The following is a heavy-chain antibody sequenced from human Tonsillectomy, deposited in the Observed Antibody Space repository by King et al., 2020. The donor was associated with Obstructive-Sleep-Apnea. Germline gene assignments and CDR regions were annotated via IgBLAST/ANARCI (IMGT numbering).Heavy chain of an antibody. CDR1: GGSIISSTHY. Sequence: LQLQESGPGLVKPSETLSLTCTVSGGSIISSTHYWGWIRQPPGKGLDWIGCLYYTGTTYYNPSLKSRVTISVDTSKNQFSLHLSSVTAADTAVYYCHGMNRMAGGQRDDYWGQGTLVTVSS. J-gene: IGHJ4*02. V-gene: IGHV4-39*01. CDR2: LYYTGTT. D-gene: IGHD2-15*01. CDR3: HGMNRMAGGQRDDY.